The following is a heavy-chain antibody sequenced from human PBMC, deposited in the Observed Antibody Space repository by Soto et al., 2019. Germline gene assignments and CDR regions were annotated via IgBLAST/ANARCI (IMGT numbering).Heavy chain of an antibody. CDR3: ARSSGWRQVVGYKYGLDV. CDR1: GFTVSDHY. D-gene: IGHD5-18*01. CDR2: ISGSGSFT. V-gene: IGHV3-11*06. J-gene: IGHJ6*02. Sequence: QEYLVESGGGLVKPGGSLRLSCALSGFTVSDHYLTWIRHAPGRGLEWIAYISGSGSFTNYADSVKGRFIISRDIAQNSMYLQINSLRAEDTAVYYCARSSGWRQVVGYKYGLDVWGQGTAVTVSS.